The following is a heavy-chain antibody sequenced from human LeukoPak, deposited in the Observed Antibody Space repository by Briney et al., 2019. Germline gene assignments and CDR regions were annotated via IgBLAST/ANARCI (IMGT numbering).Heavy chain of an antibody. Sequence: SETLSLTCTVSGGSVNSGSSYWSWIRQPPGKGLEWIGCISYSGSTDYNPSLRSRVTMSLDTSKNQFSLTLSSVTAADTAVYFCATRRVGATFDYWGQGTLVTVSS. V-gene: IGHV4-61*01. CDR2: ISYSGST. D-gene: IGHD1-26*01. CDR3: ATRRVGATFDY. J-gene: IGHJ4*02. CDR1: GGSVNSGSSY.